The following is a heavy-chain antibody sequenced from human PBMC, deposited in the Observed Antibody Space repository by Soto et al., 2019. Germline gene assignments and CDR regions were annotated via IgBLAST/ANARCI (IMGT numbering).Heavy chain of an antibody. Sequence: QVQLVQSGAEVRKPGASVKVSCKASGYTFTDYFIHWVRQAPGQGFEWMGWINPKSRGTNYAQKFQGRVTMTRDTSNSTADMELRGLRSDDTAVYYCARVTLKAGNWFDPWCQGTLVTGSS. CDR3: ARVTLKAGNWFDP. J-gene: IGHJ5*02. CDR2: INPKSRGT. V-gene: IGHV1-2*02. CDR1: GYTFTDYF.